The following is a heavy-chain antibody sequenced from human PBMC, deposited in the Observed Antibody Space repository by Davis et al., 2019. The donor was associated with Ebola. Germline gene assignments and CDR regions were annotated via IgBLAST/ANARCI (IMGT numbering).Heavy chain of an antibody. CDR3: ARDRKTGRGYSYGLDY. V-gene: IGHV1-69*04. CDR1: GYTFTSYD. CDR2: IIPILGIA. J-gene: IGHJ4*02. D-gene: IGHD5-18*01. Sequence: AASVKVSCKASGYTFTSYDINWVRQATGQGLEWMGRIIPILGIANYAQKFQGRVTITADKSTSTAYMELSSLRSEDTAVYYCARDRKTGRGYSYGLDYWGQGTLVTVSS.